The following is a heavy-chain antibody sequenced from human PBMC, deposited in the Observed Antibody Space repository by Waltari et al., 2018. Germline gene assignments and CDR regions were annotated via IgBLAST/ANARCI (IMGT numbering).Heavy chain of an antibody. Sequence: VQLVESGGGLVKPGGSLRLSCEGSGLSFNSYSLHWVRQAQGNGLEWISSISTSSSYIFYVDSVKGRFTISRDNAKNSLYLQMNSLRAEDTAMYYCVRGRIGTTQSGDWFDPWGQGTLVTVSS. J-gene: IGHJ5*02. CDR3: VRGRIGTTQSGDWFDP. CDR1: GLSFNSYS. CDR2: ISTSSSYI. V-gene: IGHV3-21*02. D-gene: IGHD1-7*01.